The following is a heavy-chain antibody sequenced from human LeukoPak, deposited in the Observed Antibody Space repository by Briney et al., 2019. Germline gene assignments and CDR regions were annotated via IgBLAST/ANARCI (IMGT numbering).Heavy chain of an antibody. D-gene: IGHD1-26*01. V-gene: IGHV4-39*01. CDR1: GGSISSSSYY. CDR3: ARHGFSGSYPFYYYYYYMDV. J-gene: IGHJ6*03. CDR2: IYDSGST. Sequence: PSETLSLTCTVSGGSISSSSYYWGWLRHPPGKGLEGTGSIYDSGSTYYNPSLKSQVTISVDTSKNQYSLKLSSVTAADTAVYYCARHGFSGSYPFYYYYYYMDVWGKGTTVTVPS.